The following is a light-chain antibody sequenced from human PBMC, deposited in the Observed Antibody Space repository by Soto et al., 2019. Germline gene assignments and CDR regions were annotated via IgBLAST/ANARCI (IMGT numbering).Light chain of an antibody. CDR2: DVS. Sequence: QSALTQPPSVSGSPGQSVAISCTETSSDVGSYNRVSWYQQPPGTAPKLMIFDVSNRPSGVPDRFSGSKSGNTASLTISGLQAEDEAYYYCSSYTTSSTYVFGTGTKLTVL. CDR3: SSYTTSSTYV. V-gene: IGLV2-18*02. CDR1: SSDVGSYNR. J-gene: IGLJ1*01.